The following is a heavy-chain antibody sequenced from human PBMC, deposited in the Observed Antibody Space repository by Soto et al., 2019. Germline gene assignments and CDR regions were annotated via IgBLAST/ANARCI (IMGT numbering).Heavy chain of an antibody. J-gene: IGHJ3*02. CDR1: GGSISSSSYY. CDR2: IYYSGST. Sequence: PSETLSLTCTVSGGSISSSSYYWGWIRQPPGKGLEWIGSIYYSGSTYYNQSLKSRVTISVDTSKNQFSLKLSSVTAADTAVYYCARHRAGMIVEGGAFDIWGQGTMVTVSS. D-gene: IGHD3-22*01. CDR3: ARHRAGMIVEGGAFDI. V-gene: IGHV4-39*01.